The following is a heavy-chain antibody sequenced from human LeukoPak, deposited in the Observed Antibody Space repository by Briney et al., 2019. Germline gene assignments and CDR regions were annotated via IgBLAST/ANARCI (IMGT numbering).Heavy chain of an antibody. J-gene: IGHJ6*02. CDR1: GFTFSSHA. Sequence: GGSLRLSCAASGFTFSSHAMHWVRQAPGKGLEWVAVISYDGSNKYYADSVKGRFTISRDNSKNTLYLQMNSLRAEDTAVYYCARDLYYDFWSGYYSGGSNYYYYGMDVWGQGTTVTVSS. D-gene: IGHD3-3*01. CDR2: ISYDGSNK. CDR3: ARDLYYDFWSGYYSGGSNYYYYGMDV. V-gene: IGHV3-30-3*01.